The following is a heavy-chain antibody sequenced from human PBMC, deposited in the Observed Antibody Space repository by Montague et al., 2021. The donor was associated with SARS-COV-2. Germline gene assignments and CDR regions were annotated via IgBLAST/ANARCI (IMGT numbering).Heavy chain of an antibody. CDR1: GGSISSYY. Sequence: SETLSLTCTVSGGSISSYYWSWIRQPPGKGLEWIGYIYYSGSTNHNPSXXSRVTISVDTSKNQFSLKLSSVTAADTAVYYCARDLGYNWNYYYYYGMDVWGQGTTVTVSS. CDR3: ARDLGYNWNYYYYYGMDV. V-gene: IGHV4-59*01. CDR2: IYYSGST. D-gene: IGHD1-20*01. J-gene: IGHJ6*02.